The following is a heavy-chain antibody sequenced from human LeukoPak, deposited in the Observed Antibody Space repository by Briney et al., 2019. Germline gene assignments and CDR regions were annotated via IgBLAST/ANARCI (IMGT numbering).Heavy chain of an antibody. V-gene: IGHV3-21*01. D-gene: IGHD2-2*02. J-gene: IGHJ4*02. CDR2: ISSSSSYI. CDR1: GFTFSSYG. CDR3: ATVGRYCSSTSCYRGY. Sequence: GGSLRLSCAASGFTFSSYGMHWVRQAPGKGLEWVSSISSSSSYIYYADSVKGRFTISRDNAKNSLYLQMNSLRAEDTAVYYCATVGRYCSSTSCYRGYWGQGTLVTVSS.